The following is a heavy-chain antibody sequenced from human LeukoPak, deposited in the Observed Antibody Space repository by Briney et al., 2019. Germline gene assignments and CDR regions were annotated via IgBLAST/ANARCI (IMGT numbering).Heavy chain of an antibody. CDR1: GGSISSADYY. CDR2: IYYSGST. V-gene: IGHV4-61*08. Sequence: SETLSLTCTVSGGSISSADYYWSWIRQPPGKGLEWIGYIYYSGSTNYNPSLKSRVTISVDTSKNQFSLKLSSVTAADTAVYYCARAGAAAGSAFDYWGQGTLVTVSS. J-gene: IGHJ4*02. CDR3: ARAGAAAGSAFDY. D-gene: IGHD6-13*01.